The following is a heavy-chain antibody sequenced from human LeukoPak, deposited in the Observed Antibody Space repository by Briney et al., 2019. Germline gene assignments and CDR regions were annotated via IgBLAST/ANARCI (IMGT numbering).Heavy chain of an antibody. D-gene: IGHD5-12*01. J-gene: IGHJ4*02. CDR3: ARGDIVATFFDY. CDR2: IYYSGST. CDR1: GGSISSYY. Sequence: SETLSLTCTVSGGSISSYYWSWIRQPPRKGLEWIGYIYYSGSTNYNPSLKSRVTISVDTSKNQFSLKLSSVTAADTAVYYCARGDIVATFFDYWGQGTLVTVSS. V-gene: IGHV4-59*08.